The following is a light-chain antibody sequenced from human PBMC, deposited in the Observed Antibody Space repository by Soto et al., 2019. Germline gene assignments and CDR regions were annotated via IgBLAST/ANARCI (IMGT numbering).Light chain of an antibody. Sequence: EIVLTQSPGTLSLSPGERAALSCRASQSVSNNFLAWYQQKPGQAPRLLIYDASVRITGIPDRFRGSGSGTDFTLTISRLELEDFAVYYCQHYGDSAPFGGGTKVDI. V-gene: IGKV3-20*01. CDR3: QHYGDSAP. CDR2: DAS. J-gene: IGKJ4*01. CDR1: QSVSNNF.